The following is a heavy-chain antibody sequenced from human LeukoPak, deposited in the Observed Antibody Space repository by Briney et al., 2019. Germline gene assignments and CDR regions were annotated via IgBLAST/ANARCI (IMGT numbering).Heavy chain of an antibody. D-gene: IGHD3-10*01. Sequence: SETLSLTCTVSGSSISSRNYNWGWIRQPPGGGLEWLACGSYTRGTYCTPALKSRVNISVDTSKNQFSLKLSSVTAADTAVYYCARVVLLWFGEESNWFDPWGQGTLVTVSS. J-gene: IGHJ5*02. V-gene: IGHV4-39*01. CDR3: ARVVLLWFGEESNWFDP. CDR2: GSYTRGT. CDR1: GSSISSRNYN.